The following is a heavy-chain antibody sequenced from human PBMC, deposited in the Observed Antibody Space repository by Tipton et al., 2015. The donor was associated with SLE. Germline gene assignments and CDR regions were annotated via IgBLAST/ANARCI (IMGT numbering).Heavy chain of an antibody. D-gene: IGHD2-2*01. V-gene: IGHV4-31*03. CDR2: IYYSGST. CDR1: GGSISSGGYY. Sequence: LRLSCTVSGGSISSGGYYWSWIRQHPGKGLEWIGYIYYSGSTYYNPSLKSRVTISVDTSKNQFSLKLSSVTAADTPVYYCASHSAHYCSSTSCYFDYWGQGTLVTVSS. CDR3: ASHSAHYCSSTSCYFDY. J-gene: IGHJ4*02.